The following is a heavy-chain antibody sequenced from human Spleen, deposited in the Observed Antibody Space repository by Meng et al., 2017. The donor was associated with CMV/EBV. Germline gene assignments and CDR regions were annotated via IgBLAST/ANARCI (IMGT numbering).Heavy chain of an antibody. D-gene: IGHD2/OR15-2a*01. J-gene: IGHJ3*02. CDR2: IIPSSGET. CDR1: GYTFTGYH. V-gene: IGHV1-2*02. Sequence: ASVKVSCKASGYTFTGYHIHWVRQAPGQGLEWMGWIIPSSGETHYSQKFRGTVTMTRDTSISTAYMDLSGLTSDATAVYFCARGVQYYRFAFDIWGQGTMVTVSS. CDR3: ARGVQYYRFAFDI.